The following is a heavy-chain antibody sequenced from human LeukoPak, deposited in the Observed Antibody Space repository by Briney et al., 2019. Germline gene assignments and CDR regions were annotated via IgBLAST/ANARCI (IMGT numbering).Heavy chain of an antibody. D-gene: IGHD1-14*01. V-gene: IGHV4-34*01. CDR2: INHSGST. CDR3: ARHGARRPFDY. Sequence: SETLSLTCAVYDGSFSGYYWSWIRQPPGKGLEWIGEINHSGSTNYNPSLKSRVTISVDTSKNQFSLKLSSVTAADTAVYYCARHGARRPFDYWGQGTLVTVSS. CDR1: DGSFSGYY. J-gene: IGHJ4*02.